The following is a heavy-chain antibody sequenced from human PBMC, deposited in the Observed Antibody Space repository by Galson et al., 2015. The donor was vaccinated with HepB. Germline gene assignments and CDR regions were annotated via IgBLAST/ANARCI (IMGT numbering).Heavy chain of an antibody. Sequence: QSGAEVKKPGESLRISCKGSGYSFTSYWISWVRQMPGKGLEWMGRIDPSDSYTNYSPSFQGHVTISADKSISTAYLQWSSLKASDTAMYYCAALYPRLYYDILTGYYPTTGYYGMDVWGQGTTVTVSS. V-gene: IGHV5-10-1*01. D-gene: IGHD3-9*01. J-gene: IGHJ6*02. CDR3: AALYPRLYYDILTGYYPTTGYYGMDV. CDR1: GYSFTSYW. CDR2: IDPSDSYT.